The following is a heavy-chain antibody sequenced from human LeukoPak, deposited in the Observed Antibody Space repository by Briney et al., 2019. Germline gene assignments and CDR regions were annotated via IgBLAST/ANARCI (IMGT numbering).Heavy chain of an antibody. CDR3: ARGSPYYDFWSGYYNLDY. CDR2: ISSSSSTI. J-gene: IGHJ4*02. V-gene: IGHV3-48*04. Sequence: GGSLRLSCAASGFTFSSYNMKWVRQAPGKGLEWASYISSSSSTIYYADSVKGRFTISRDNAKNSLYLQMNSLRAEDTAVYYCARGSPYYDFWSGYYNLDYWGQGTLVTVSS. D-gene: IGHD3-3*01. CDR1: GFTFSSYN.